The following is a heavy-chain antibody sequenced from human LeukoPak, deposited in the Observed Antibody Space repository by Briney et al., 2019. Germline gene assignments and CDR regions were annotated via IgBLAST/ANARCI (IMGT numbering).Heavy chain of an antibody. D-gene: IGHD4-17*01. Sequence: ASVKVSCKAAGYPISGFYMHWVRQAPGQGLEWMGVINPSGGSTSYAQKFQGRVTMTRDTSTSTVYMELSSLRSEDTAVYYCARDDNGDNWFDPWGQGTLVTVSS. CDR3: ARDDNGDNWFDP. V-gene: IGHV1-46*01. CDR1: GYPISGFY. CDR2: INPSGGST. J-gene: IGHJ5*02.